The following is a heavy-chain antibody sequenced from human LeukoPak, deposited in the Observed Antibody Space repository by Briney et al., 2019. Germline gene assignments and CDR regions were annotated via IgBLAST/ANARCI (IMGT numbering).Heavy chain of an antibody. CDR3: AISGRTTVVTSD. V-gene: IGHV3-30*03. Sequence: GRSLRLSCAASGFTCSSYGMHWVRQAPGKGLEWVAVISYDGSNKYYADSVKGRFTISRDNSKNTLYLQMNSLRAEDTAVYYCAISGRTTVVTSDWGQGTLVTVSS. CDR1: GFTCSSYG. J-gene: IGHJ4*02. D-gene: IGHD4-23*01. CDR2: ISYDGSNK.